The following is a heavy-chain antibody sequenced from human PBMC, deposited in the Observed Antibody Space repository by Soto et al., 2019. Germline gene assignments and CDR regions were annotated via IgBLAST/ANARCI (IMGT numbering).Heavy chain of an antibody. CDR1: GFTFSSYS. V-gene: IGHV3-21*01. J-gene: IGHJ4*02. Sequence: GGSLRLSCAASGFTFSSYSMNWVRQAPGKGLEWVSSISSSSSYIYYADSVKGRFTISRDNAKNSLYLQMNSLRAEDTAVYYCARDKGSSWPIFDYWGQGTLVTVSS. D-gene: IGHD6-13*01. CDR3: ARDKGSSWPIFDY. CDR2: ISSSSSYI.